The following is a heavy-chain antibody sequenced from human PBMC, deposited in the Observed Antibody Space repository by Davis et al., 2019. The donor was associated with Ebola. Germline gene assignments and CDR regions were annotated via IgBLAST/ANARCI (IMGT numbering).Heavy chain of an antibody. V-gene: IGHV4-59*08. Sequence: MPSETLSLTCTVSGGSINSYYWSWIRQPPGKGLEWIGYIYYSGSTNYNPSLKSRVTISVDTSKNQFSLKLSSVTAADTAVYYCASAPRAYYYGMDVWGQGTTVTVSS. CDR2: IYYSGST. CDR3: ASAPRAYYYGMDV. J-gene: IGHJ6*02. CDR1: GGSINSYY.